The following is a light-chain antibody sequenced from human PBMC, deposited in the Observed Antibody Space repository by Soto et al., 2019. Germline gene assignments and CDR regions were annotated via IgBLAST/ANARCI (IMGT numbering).Light chain of an antibody. V-gene: IGLV2-14*01. Sequence: QSALTQPASVSGSPGQSITISCTGTSSDVGAYNYVSWYQQHPGKAPKLMIYEVNSRPSGVSNRFSGSKSGITASLTISGLQAEDEADYYCSSYASTSTAGFGTGTKSPS. CDR3: SSYASTSTAG. CDR2: EVN. CDR1: SSDVGAYNY. J-gene: IGLJ1*01.